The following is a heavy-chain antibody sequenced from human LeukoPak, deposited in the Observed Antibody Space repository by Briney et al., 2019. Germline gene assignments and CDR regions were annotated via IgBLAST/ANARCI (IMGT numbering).Heavy chain of an antibody. CDR2: ISSRSSYI. D-gene: IGHD5-18*01. V-gene: IGHV3-21*01. Sequence: GGSLRLSCAASGFTFSSYSMNWVRQAPGKGLEWVSSISSRSSYIYYADSVKGRFTISRDNAKNSLYLQMNSLRAEDTAVYYCARDQAGGYSYGYDYWGQGTLVTVSS. CDR3: ARDQAGGYSYGYDY. J-gene: IGHJ4*02. CDR1: GFTFSSYS.